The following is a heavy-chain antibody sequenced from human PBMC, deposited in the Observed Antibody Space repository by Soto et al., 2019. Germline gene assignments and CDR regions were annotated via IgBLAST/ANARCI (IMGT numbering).Heavy chain of an antibody. CDR2: IDGSGDST. J-gene: IGHJ6*04. D-gene: IGHD6-13*01. Sequence: EVQLLESGGCLVQPGGSLRLSCAASGFTFSSYAMSWVRKAPGKGLEGVSTIDGSGDSTYYADAVKGRFTISRDNSKNPLYLQMNSLRCEDTAVYYCAQRGYSMSWHYYYVLAVWGKGTTVTVSS. CDR1: GFTFSSYA. CDR3: AQRGYSMSWHYYYVLAV. V-gene: IGHV3-23*01.